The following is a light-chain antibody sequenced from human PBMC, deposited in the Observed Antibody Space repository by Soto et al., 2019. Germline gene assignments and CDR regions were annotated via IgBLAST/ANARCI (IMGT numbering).Light chain of an antibody. CDR2: ANS. J-gene: IGLJ1*01. Sequence: SYELTQPPSVSVAPGQTARVTCGGSNIGSKSVHWYQQKPGQAPMMVVCANSDRPSGIPERFSGSNSANTATLTISRVEAGDEADYYCHVWDSASATHVFGNGTKLTV. V-gene: IGLV3-21*02. CDR3: HVWDSASATHV. CDR1: NIGSKS.